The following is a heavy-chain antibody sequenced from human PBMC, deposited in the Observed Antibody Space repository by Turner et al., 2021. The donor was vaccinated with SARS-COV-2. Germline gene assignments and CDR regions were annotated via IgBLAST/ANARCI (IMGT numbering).Heavy chain of an antibody. Sequence: EVPLVESGGGLVQPGGPLRLSCAASGFTFRSYWMSWVRQAPGKGPEWVANIKQDGSEKYYVDSVKGRFTISRDNAKNSLYLQMSSLRAEDTAVYYCARVSGAAVWGNYAFDIWGQGTMVTVSS. CDR2: IKQDGSEK. CDR3: ARVSGAAVWGNYAFDI. D-gene: IGHD3-16*01. J-gene: IGHJ3*02. V-gene: IGHV3-7*01. CDR1: GFTFRSYW.